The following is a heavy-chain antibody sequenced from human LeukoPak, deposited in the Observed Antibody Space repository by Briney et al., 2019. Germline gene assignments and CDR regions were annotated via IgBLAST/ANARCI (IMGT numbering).Heavy chain of an antibody. Sequence: PGRSLRLSCAASGFTFSSYGMHWVRQAPGKGLEWVAVISYDGSNKYYADSVKGRFTISRDNSKNTLYLQMNSLRAEDTAVYYCARGAWIQLWLPTTDWGQGTLVTVSS. D-gene: IGHD5-18*01. CDR1: GFTFSSYG. V-gene: IGHV3-30*03. CDR2: ISYDGSNK. J-gene: IGHJ4*02. CDR3: ARGAWIQLWLPTTD.